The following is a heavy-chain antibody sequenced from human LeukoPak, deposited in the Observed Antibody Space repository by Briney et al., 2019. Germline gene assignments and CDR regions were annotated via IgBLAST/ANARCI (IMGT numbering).Heavy chain of an antibody. CDR3: ARRGYDYVWGSYRFFDY. D-gene: IGHD3-16*02. CDR2: IYYSGST. CDR1: GGPISSSSYY. Sequence: SETLSLTCTVSGGPISSSSYYWGWIRQPPGKGLEWIGSIYYSGSTYYNPSLKSRVTISVDTSKNRFSLKLSCVTAADTAVYYCARRGYDYVWGSYRFFDYWGQGTLVTVSS. J-gene: IGHJ4*02. V-gene: IGHV4-39*01.